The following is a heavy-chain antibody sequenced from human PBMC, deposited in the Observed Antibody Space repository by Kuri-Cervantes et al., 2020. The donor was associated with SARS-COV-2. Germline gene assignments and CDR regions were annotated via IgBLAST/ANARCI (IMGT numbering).Heavy chain of an antibody. D-gene: IGHD3-22*01. Sequence: SETLSLTCTVSGGSISSYYWSWIRQPAGKGLEWIGRIYTSGGTNYNPSLKSRVTMSVDTSKNQFSLKLSSVTAADTAVYYCARELGITMSWDAFDIWGQGTMVTVSS. V-gene: IGHV4-4*07. CDR2: IYTSGGT. CDR3: ARELGITMSWDAFDI. CDR1: GGSISSYY. J-gene: IGHJ3*02.